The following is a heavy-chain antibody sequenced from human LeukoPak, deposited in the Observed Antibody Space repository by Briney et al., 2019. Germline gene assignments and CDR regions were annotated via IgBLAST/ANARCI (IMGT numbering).Heavy chain of an antibody. CDR1: GFNFSTYW. D-gene: IGHD1-26*01. CDR3: AKDSLRERIVGSTTRGVNDY. Sequence: GGSLRLSCAASGFNFSTYWMTWVRQVPGKGLEWVAFIRYDGRNKYYADSVKGRFTISRDNSKNTLYLQMNSLRGEDTAVYYCAKDSLRERIVGSTTRGVNDYWGQGTLVTVSS. J-gene: IGHJ4*02. V-gene: IGHV3-30*02. CDR2: IRYDGRNK.